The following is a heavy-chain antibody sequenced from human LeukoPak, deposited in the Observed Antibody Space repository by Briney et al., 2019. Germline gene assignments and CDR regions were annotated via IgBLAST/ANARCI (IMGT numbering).Heavy chain of an antibody. V-gene: IGHV3-7*03. J-gene: IGHJ5*01. CDR2: IKQGSRGE. CDR1: ESIFSDYW. D-gene: IGHD2-15*01. CDR3: ARDNGWWFSS. Sequence: GASLRLSCVASESIFSDYWMSWVRQAPGQGLEWMANIKQGSRGEKYVGSVKGRFAITRDAAKSTPYLQMGRLSCDDTAVYYCARDNGWWFSSWGRGTMVTVSS.